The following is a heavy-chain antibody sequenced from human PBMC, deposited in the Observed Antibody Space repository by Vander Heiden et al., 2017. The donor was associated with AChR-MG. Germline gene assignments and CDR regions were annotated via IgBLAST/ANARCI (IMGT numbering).Heavy chain of an antibody. V-gene: IGHV4-39*01. Sequence: QLQLQESGPVLVRPSETLSLTCTVSGASISSGYHFWGWIRQPPGKGLEWIESIDHCGSTYHNPSLKSRTTVSVDTSRNQFSLKVTSVTAADTAAYYCARHRGSGARLIDFWGQGTLVTVSP. CDR1: GASISSGYHF. CDR3: ARHRGSGARLIDF. CDR2: IDHCGST. D-gene: IGHD3-10*01. J-gene: IGHJ4*02.